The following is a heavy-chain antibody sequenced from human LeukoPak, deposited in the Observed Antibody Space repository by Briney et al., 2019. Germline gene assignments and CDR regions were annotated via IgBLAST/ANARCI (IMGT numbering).Heavy chain of an antibody. V-gene: IGHV3-33*01. CDR2: IWYDGSNK. CDR3: ARDCSGGSCDAFDI. J-gene: IGHJ3*02. D-gene: IGHD2-15*01. CDR1: GFTFSSYG. Sequence: GRSLRLSCAASGFTFSSYGMHWVRQAPGKGLGWVAVIWYDGSNKYYADSVKGRFTISRDNSKNTLYLQMNSLRAGDTAVYYCARDCSGGSCDAFDIWGQGTMVTVSS.